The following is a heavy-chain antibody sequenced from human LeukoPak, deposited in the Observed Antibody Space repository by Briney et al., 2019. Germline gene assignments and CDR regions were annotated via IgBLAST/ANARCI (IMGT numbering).Heavy chain of an antibody. CDR3: AKGNWGDD. Sequence: GGSLRLSCAASGFTFNNYDMSWVRQAPGKGLEWVSTIFGTTDSTSYADSVKGRFTISRDNSRNTLHLQMSSLRAEDTAVYFCAKGNWGDDWGLGTLVTVSP. CDR2: IFGTTDST. CDR1: GFTFNNYD. J-gene: IGHJ4*02. V-gene: IGHV3-23*01. D-gene: IGHD7-27*01.